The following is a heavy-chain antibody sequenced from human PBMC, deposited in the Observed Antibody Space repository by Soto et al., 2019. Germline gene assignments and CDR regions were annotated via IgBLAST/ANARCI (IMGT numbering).Heavy chain of an antibody. D-gene: IGHD3-22*01. J-gene: IGHJ3*02. CDR2: ISSSGSYI. CDR1: TITFSSYE. V-gene: IGHV3-21*06. Sequence: EVHLVESGGGPVKPGGSLRLSCAASTITFSSYEMNWVRHAPGKGLEWVSSISSSGSYIYYAESVRGRFTISRDNAKNSLYLQMNSLRVEDTAMYYCATYYDIGGTRAAGFDMWGQGTMVTVSS. CDR3: ATYYDIGGTRAAGFDM.